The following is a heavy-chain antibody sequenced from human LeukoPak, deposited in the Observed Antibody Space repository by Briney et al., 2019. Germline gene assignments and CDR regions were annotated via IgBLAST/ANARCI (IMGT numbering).Heavy chain of an antibody. Sequence: GGSLRLSCAASGFTFSSSSMNWVRQAPGKGLEWVSSISSSSAYIYYADSVKGRFTISRDNAKNSLYLQMNSLRAEDTAVYYCARSSLYGCNPDYWGQGTLVTVSS. CDR3: ARSSLYGCNPDY. CDR2: ISSSSAYI. J-gene: IGHJ4*02. V-gene: IGHV3-21*01. D-gene: IGHD5-24*01. CDR1: GFTFSSSS.